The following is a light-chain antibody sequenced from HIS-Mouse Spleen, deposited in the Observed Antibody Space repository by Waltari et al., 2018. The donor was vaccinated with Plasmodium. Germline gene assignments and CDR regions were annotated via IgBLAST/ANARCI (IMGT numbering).Light chain of an antibody. Sequence: EIVMTQSPATLSVSPGERATLACRASQSVSSNLAWYQQKPAQAPRLLIYGASTRATGIPARFSGSGSGTEFTFTISSLQSEDFAVYYCQQYNNWSFTFGPGTKVDIK. CDR1: QSVSSN. V-gene: IGKV3-15*01. J-gene: IGKJ3*01. CDR3: QQYNNWSFT. CDR2: GAS.